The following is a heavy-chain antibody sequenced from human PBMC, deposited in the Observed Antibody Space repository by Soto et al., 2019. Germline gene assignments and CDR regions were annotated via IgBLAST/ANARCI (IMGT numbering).Heavy chain of an antibody. CDR2: IDEYGSTI. J-gene: IGHJ4*02. Sequence: EVQLVESGGGLVQPGGSLRLSCAASGFTFSSYWVHWVRQVPGKGLLWVSRIDEYGSTINYADSVRGRFTISRDNARNTLYRELNSLRAGDTARYDCPRDIGGKGADWGPGTLVTVSS. CDR1: GFTFSSYW. V-gene: IGHV3-74*01. D-gene: IGHD3-10*01. CDR3: PRDIGGKGAD.